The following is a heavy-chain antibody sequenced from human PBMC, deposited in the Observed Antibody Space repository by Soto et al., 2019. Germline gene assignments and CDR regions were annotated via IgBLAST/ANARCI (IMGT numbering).Heavy chain of an antibody. D-gene: IGHD3-22*01. Sequence: SETLSLTCTVSGGSISSGGYYWSWIRQHPGKGLEWIGYIYYSGSTYYNPSLKSRVTISVDTSKNQFSLKLSSVTAADTAVYYCARGGYYDSSGYFGYWGQGTLVTVSS. CDR3: ARGGYYDSSGYFGY. CDR1: GGSISSGGYY. CDR2: IYYSGST. J-gene: IGHJ4*02. V-gene: IGHV4-31*03.